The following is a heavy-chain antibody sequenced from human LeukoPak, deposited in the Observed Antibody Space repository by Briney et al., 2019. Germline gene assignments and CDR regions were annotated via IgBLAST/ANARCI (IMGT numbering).Heavy chain of an antibody. CDR1: GGSISNYY. CDR2: LYHSGAA. D-gene: IGHD1/OR15-1a*01. CDR3: ARLGKTYYMDV. V-gene: IGHV4-59*08. Sequence: SETLSLTCTVSGGSISNYYWTWVRQTPGKGLEWIGNLYHSGAADYNPSLKSRGTTSVDTSKDQFSLSLRSSTAADTAVYFCARLGKTYYMDVWGTGTTVTVSS. J-gene: IGHJ6*03.